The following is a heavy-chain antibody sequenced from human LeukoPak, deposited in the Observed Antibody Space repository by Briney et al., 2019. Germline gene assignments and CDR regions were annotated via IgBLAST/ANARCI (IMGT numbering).Heavy chain of an antibody. Sequence: SETPSLTCTVSGSSISSSSYYWDWVRQPPGKGLEWIGNVYYGGNTFYNSSLESRVTISVDMSKNQFSLKLSSLTAADTAVYYCARQRADYFYHYLDVWGKGTSVTVSS. V-gene: IGHV4-39*01. CDR1: GSSISSSSYY. CDR2: VYYGGNT. CDR3: ARQRADYFYHYLDV. J-gene: IGHJ6*03.